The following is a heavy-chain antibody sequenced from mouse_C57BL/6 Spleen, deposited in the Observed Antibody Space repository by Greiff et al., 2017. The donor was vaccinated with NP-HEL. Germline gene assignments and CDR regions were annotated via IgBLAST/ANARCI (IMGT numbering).Heavy chain of an antibody. J-gene: IGHJ4*01. V-gene: IGHV1-50*01. Sequence: QVQLQQPGAELVKPGASVKLSCKASGYTFTSYWMQWVKQRPGQGLEWIGEIDPSDSYTNYNQKFKGKATLTVDTSSSTAYMKLSSLTSEDSAVYYCARGGGYYGDYAMDYWGQGTSVTVSS. D-gene: IGHD2-3*01. CDR1: GYTFTSYW. CDR2: IDPSDSYT. CDR3: ARGGGYYGDYAMDY.